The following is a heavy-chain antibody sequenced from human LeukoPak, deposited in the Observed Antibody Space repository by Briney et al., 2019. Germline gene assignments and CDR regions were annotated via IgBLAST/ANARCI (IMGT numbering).Heavy chain of an antibody. CDR1: GASIRTYY. Sequence: PSETLSLTCAVSGASIRTYYWTWVRQPPGKGLEWIGYVYHSGSTYYTPSLRRRVAMSIDTSENSFSLKLNSVTAADTAVYYRAASLTALRPSYYFDFWAQGIQVTVSS. J-gene: IGHJ4*02. V-gene: IGHV4-59*01. CDR3: AASLTALRPSYYFDF. CDR2: VYHSGST. D-gene: IGHD6-25*01.